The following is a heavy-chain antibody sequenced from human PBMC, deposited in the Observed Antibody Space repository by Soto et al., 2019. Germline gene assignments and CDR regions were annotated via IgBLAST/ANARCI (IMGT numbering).Heavy chain of an antibody. CDR3: ARHSPHYGGNPDFDY. CDR1: GGSISSYY. V-gene: IGHV4-59*08. J-gene: IGHJ4*02. CDR2: IYYSGST. Sequence: SETLSLTCTVSGGSISSYYWSWIRQPPGKGLEWIGYIYYSGSTNYNPSLKSRVTISVDTSKNPFSLKWSSVTAADTAVYYCARHSPHYGGNPDFDYWGQGTLVTVSS. D-gene: IGHD4-17*01.